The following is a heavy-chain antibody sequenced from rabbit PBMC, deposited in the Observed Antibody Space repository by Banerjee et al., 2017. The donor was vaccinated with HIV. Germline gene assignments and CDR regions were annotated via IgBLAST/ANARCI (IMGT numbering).Heavy chain of an antibody. CDR3: ARVPYYSDGYTAYAYADL. D-gene: IGHD6-1*01. CDR2: VDAGSSGYT. J-gene: IGHJ3*01. Sequence: QSLEESGGDLVKPGASLTLTRTASGFDFSSNAMCWVRQAPGKGLEWIACVDAGSSGYTYYASWAKGRFTISKTSSTTVTLQMTSLTAADTATYFCARVPYYSDGYTAYAYADLWGQGTLVTVS. V-gene: IGHV1S40*01. CDR1: GFDFSSNA.